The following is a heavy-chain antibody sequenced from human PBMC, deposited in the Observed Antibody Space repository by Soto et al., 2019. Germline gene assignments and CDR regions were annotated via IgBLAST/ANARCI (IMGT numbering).Heavy chain of an antibody. V-gene: IGHV1-18*01. Sequence: QVQLVQSGAEVKKPGASVKVSCKASGYTFTSYGISWVRQAPGQGLEWMGWISAYNGNTNDAQQLQGRVTMTTGTPTSKAYTELRSLRSDDTAVYYCARVGNFCTIGVCSIYGMDVWCQGATITVSS. CDR3: ARVGNFCTIGVCSIYGMDV. J-gene: IGHJ6*02. CDR2: ISAYNGNT. CDR1: GYTFTSYG. D-gene: IGHD2-8*01.